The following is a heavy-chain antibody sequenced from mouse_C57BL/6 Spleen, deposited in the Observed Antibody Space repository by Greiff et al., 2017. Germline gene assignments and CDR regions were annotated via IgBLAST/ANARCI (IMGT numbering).Heavy chain of an antibody. J-gene: IGHJ2*01. Sequence: VQLQQPGAELVKPGASVKVSCTASGFTFTSYWMPWVKQRPGQGLEWIGRIYPSDSDTNYPQKFKGKATLTVDKSSNTAYLQLSSLTSDDSAVYYCAITSDYYGSSYSYWGQGTTLTVSS. D-gene: IGHD1-1*01. CDR3: AITSDYYGSSYSY. V-gene: IGHV1-74*01. CDR1: GFTFTSYW. CDR2: IYPSDSDT.